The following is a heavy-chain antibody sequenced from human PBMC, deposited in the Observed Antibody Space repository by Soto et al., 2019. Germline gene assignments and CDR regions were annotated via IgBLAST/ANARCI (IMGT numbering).Heavy chain of an antibody. Sequence: EVQLVESGGGLVKPGGSLRLSCAASGFTLSNAWVSWVRQAPGKGLEWVGRIKNKIEGGTTDYGAPVKGSFGISRDDSKNMFYLQMNSLITADTPVYSCATNGKFDYWGQGTLVTVSS. J-gene: IGHJ4*02. CDR3: ATNGKFDY. D-gene: IGHD2-8*01. CDR2: IKNKIEGGTT. CDR1: GFTLSNAW. V-gene: IGHV3-15*01.